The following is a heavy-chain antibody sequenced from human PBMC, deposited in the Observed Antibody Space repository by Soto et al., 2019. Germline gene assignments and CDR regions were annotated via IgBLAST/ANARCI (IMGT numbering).Heavy chain of an antibody. CDR1: GFTFSSYW. CDR3: ARGSWALVAGNDAFDI. Sequence: PGGSLRLSCAASGFTFSSYWMSWVRQAPGKGLEWVANIKQDGSEKYYVDSVKGRFTISRDNAKNSLYLQMNSLRAEDTAVYYCARGSWALVAGNDAFDIWAQGTMVTVSS. V-gene: IGHV3-7*01. CDR2: IKQDGSEK. D-gene: IGHD6-19*01. J-gene: IGHJ3*02.